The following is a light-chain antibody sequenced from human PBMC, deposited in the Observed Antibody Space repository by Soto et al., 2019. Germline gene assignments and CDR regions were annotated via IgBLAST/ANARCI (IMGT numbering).Light chain of an antibody. V-gene: IGLV2-11*01. CDR3: CSYAVTDVL. Sequence: QSALTQPRSVSGSPGQSVTISCTGTSSDFGGYNYVSWYQQHPGKAPKLMIYDVNKRPSGVPDRFSGSKSGNTASLTILGLQAEDEADYYCCSYAVTDVLFGGGTKLTVL. CDR2: DVN. J-gene: IGLJ2*01. CDR1: SSDFGGYNY.